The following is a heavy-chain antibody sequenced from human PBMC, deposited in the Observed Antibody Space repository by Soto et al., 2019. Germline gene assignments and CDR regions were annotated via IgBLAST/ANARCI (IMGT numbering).Heavy chain of an antibody. Sequence: SETLSLTCTVSGGSISSYYWSWIRQPPGKGLEWIGYIYYSGSTNYNPSLKSRVTISVDTSKNQFSLKLSSVTAADTAVYYCARGGCSGGSCYSGEDAFDIWGQGTMVTVSS. CDR2: IYYSGST. V-gene: IGHV4-59*01. CDR1: GGSISSYY. J-gene: IGHJ3*02. CDR3: ARGGCSGGSCYSGEDAFDI. D-gene: IGHD2-15*01.